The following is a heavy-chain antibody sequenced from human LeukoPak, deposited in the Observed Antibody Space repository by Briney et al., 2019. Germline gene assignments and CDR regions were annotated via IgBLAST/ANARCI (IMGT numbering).Heavy chain of an antibody. CDR2: IYWNDDK. D-gene: IGHD3-3*01. CDR3: AQRPPPHYDFWSGYYRVWFDP. CDR1: GFSLSTSGVG. J-gene: IGHJ5*02. Sequence: ESGPTLVKPTQTLTLTCTFSGFSLSTSGVGVGWIRQPPGKALEWLALIYWNDDKRYSPSLKSRLTITKDTSKNQVVLTMTNMDPVDTATYYCAQRPPPHYDFWSGYYRVWFDPWGQGTLVTVSS. V-gene: IGHV2-5*01.